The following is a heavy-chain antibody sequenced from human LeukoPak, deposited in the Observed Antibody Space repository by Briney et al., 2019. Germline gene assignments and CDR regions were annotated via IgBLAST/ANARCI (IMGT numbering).Heavy chain of an antibody. D-gene: IGHD6-19*01. J-gene: IGHJ4*02. CDR3: ASHSSGWYEYYFDY. CDR1: GYTFTGYY. Sequence: ASVKVSFKASGYTFTGYYMHWVRPAPGQGLEWMGWINPNSGGTNYAQKFQGRVTMTRDTSISTAYMELSRLRSDDTAVYYCASHSSGWYEYYFDYWGQGTLVTVSS. CDR2: INPNSGGT. V-gene: IGHV1-2*02.